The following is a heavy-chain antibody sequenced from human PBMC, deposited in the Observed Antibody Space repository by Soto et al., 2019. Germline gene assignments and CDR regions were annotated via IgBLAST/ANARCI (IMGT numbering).Heavy chain of an antibody. D-gene: IGHD3-3*01. Sequence: QLHLQESGPGRVKPSETLSLTSTGSGGSISSRNYYWGCVRQPPGKGLEWIGSIYYNGFSYYNPSLAPRVPISVAVSKTHFSLKVTSVTAPDMAVYYCARQSAFWSDSSSFGPWGQGTLVSVSS. CDR3: ARQSAFWSDSSSFGP. CDR1: GGSISSRNYY. J-gene: IGHJ5*02. CDR2: IYYNGFS. V-gene: IGHV4-39*01.